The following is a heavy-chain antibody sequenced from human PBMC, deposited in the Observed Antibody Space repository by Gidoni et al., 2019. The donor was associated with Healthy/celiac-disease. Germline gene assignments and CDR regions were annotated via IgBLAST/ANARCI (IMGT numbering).Heavy chain of an antibody. CDR3: ARGYCEGYCSSTSCYNWFDP. J-gene: IGHJ5*02. Sequence: QVQLQQWGAGLWKASETLSLTCAVYGGSFSGYYWSWFRQPPGKGLEWIGEINHSGSTNYNPSLKSRVTISVDTAKNQFSLKLSSVTAADTAVYYCARGYCEGYCSSTSCYNWFDPWGQGTLVTVSS. V-gene: IGHV4-34*01. CDR2: INHSGST. CDR1: GGSFSGYY. D-gene: IGHD2-2*01.